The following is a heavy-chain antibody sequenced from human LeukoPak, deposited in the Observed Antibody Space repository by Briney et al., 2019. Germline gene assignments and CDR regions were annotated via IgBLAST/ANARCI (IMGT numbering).Heavy chain of an antibody. CDR2: IIHIFGTA. J-gene: IGHJ4*02. Sequence: ASVNVACKPSGSIFNIYAISWVRQEPGQGRELMEGIIHIFGTANYAQKFQGRVTITADESTSTAYMELSSLRSEDTAVYYCARPALDYYDSSGYIGGFDYWGQGTLVTVSS. V-gene: IGHV1-69*13. D-gene: IGHD3-22*01. CDR1: GSIFNIYA. CDR3: ARPALDYYDSSGYIGGFDY.